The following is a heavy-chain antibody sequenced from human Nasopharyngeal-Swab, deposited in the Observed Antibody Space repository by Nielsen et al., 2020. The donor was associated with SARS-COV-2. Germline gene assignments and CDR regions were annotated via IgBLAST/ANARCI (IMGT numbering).Heavy chain of an antibody. CDR1: GFTFSSYA. V-gene: IGHV3-23*01. D-gene: IGHD2-2*01. J-gene: IGHJ6*02. CDR3: AKDGIVVVPAENGMDV. Sequence: GESLKISCAASGFTFSSYAMSWVRQAPGKGLEWVSAISGSGGSTYYADSVKGRFTISRDNSKNTLYLQMNSLRAEDTAVYYCAKDGIVVVPAENGMDVWGQGTTVTVSS. CDR2: ISGSGGST.